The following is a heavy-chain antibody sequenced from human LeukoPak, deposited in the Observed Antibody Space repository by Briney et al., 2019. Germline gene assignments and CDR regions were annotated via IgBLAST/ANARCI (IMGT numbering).Heavy chain of an antibody. D-gene: IGHD2-21*02. J-gene: IGHJ6*03. CDR1: GYTFTSYD. Sequence: ASVKVSCKASGYTFTSYDINWVRQATGQGLEWMGWMNPNSGNTGYAQEFQGRVTMTRNTSISTAYMELSSLRSEDTAVYYCARTPIVVVTARTDKYYYYMDVWGKGTTVTVSS. CDR3: ARTPIVVVTARTDKYYYYMDV. CDR2: MNPNSGNT. V-gene: IGHV1-8*01.